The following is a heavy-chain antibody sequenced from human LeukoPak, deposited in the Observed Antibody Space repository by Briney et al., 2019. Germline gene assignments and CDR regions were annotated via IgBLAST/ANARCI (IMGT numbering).Heavy chain of an antibody. J-gene: IGHJ4*02. D-gene: IGHD3-22*01. CDR3: AKDWDYDSSGYYNDY. V-gene: IGHV3-23*01. CDR1: GFTFSSYA. CDR2: ISGSGGST. Sequence: GGSLRLSCAASGFTFSSYAMSWVRQAPGKGLEWVSAISGSGGSTYYADSVKGLFTISRDNSKNTLYLQMNSLRAEDTAVYYCAKDWDYDSSGYYNDYWGQGTLVTVSS.